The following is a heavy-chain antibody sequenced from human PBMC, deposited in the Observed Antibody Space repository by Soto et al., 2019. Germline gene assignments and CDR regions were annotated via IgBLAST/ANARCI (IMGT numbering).Heavy chain of an antibody. CDR1: GFTFSSYA. D-gene: IGHD3-3*01. CDR3: AKNPYYDFWSGYYPFDY. Sequence: GGSLRLSCAASGFTFSSYAMSWVRQAPGKGLEWVSAISGSGGSTYYADSVKGRFTISRDNSKNTLYLQMNSLRAEDTAVYYCAKNPYYDFWSGYYPFDYWGQGTLVTVSS. CDR2: ISGSGGST. J-gene: IGHJ4*02. V-gene: IGHV3-23*01.